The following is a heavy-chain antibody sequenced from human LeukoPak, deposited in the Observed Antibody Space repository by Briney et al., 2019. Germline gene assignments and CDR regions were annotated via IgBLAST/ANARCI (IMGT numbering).Heavy chain of an antibody. CDR3: ARDFSTWYSIDY. CDR2: ISYDAAVK. CDR1: GFTLRSYA. Sequence: GGSLRLSCAVSGFTLRSYAIHWVRQAPGKGLQWVAFISYDAAVKYYADSVRGRFTVSRDNSKNTLSLQMNSLRPEDTAVYYCARDFSTWYSIDYWGRGTLVIVSS. D-gene: IGHD2-15*01. V-gene: IGHV3-30-3*01. J-gene: IGHJ4*02.